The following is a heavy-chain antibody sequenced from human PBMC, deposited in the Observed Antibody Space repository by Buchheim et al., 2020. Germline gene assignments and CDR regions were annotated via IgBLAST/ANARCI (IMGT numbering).Heavy chain of an antibody. Sequence: QVQLQESGPGLVKPSQTLSLTCTVSGGSISSGSYYWSWIRQPAGKGLEWIGRIYTSGSTNYNPSLKSRVPISVDTSKNQFSLKLSSVTAADTAVYYCARDRYYDSSGYWGFRWFDPWGQGTL. CDR3: ARDRYYDSSGYWGFRWFDP. CDR2: IYTSGST. CDR1: GGSISSGSYY. V-gene: IGHV4-61*02. J-gene: IGHJ5*02. D-gene: IGHD3-22*01.